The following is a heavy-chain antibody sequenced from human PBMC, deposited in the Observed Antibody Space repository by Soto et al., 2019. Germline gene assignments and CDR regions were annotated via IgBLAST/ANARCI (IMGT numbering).Heavy chain of an antibody. Sequence: GGSLRLSCAASGFTFSSYAMHWVRQAPGKGLEWVAVISYDGSNKYYADSVKGRFTISRDNSKNTLYLQMNSLRAEDTAVYYCARDYGSGSHFDYWGQGTLVTVSS. CDR1: GFTFSSYA. CDR2: ISYDGSNK. D-gene: IGHD6-19*01. J-gene: IGHJ4*02. V-gene: IGHV3-30-3*01. CDR3: ARDYGSGSHFDY.